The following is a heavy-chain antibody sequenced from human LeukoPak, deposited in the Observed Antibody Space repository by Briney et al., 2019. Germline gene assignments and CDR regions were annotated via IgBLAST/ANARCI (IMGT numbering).Heavy chain of an antibody. D-gene: IGHD6-6*01. CDR2: IKRDGSET. V-gene: IGHV3-7*01. J-gene: IGHJ4*02. CDR1: GFTFSSYW. Sequence: PGGSLRLSCAASGFTFSSYWMSWVRQAPGKGLEWVANIKRDGSETYYVVSVKGRFTISRDNAKNSLYLQMNSLRAEDTAIYYCARDRGRCSSSSAPLDYWGQGTLVTVSS. CDR3: ARDRGRCSSSSAPLDY.